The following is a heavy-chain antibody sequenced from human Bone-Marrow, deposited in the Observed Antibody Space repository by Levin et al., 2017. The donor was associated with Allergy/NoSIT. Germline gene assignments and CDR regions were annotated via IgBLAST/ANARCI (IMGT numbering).Heavy chain of an antibody. CDR3: TRDGYTYGGLDY. D-gene: IGHD5-18*01. Sequence: WASVKVSCKASGGTFSTYSISWVRQAPGQGLEWMGRIIPIFDKPNYAETFQGRVTITADKSTTTAYMELSSLRSEDTAVYYCTRDGYTYGGLDYWGQGTPVTVSS. CDR1: GGTFSTYS. J-gene: IGHJ4*02. CDR2: IIPIFDKP. V-gene: IGHV1-69*08.